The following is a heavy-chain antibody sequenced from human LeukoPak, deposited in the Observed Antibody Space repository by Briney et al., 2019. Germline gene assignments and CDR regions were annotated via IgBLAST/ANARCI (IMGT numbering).Heavy chain of an antibody. D-gene: IGHD3-3*01. V-gene: IGHV3-7*01. Sequence: HPGGSLRLSCLASGFTFSNSWMTWVRQAPGRGLEWVANIKEDGSDKQYVDSVRGRFTISRDNAKNSVSLQMDGLRAEVTAVYHCVRESDVWSGPGIGRPLDVWGKGTTVTVSS. CDR3: VRESDVWSGPGIGRPLDV. CDR1: GFTFSNSW. CDR2: IKEDGSDK. J-gene: IGHJ6*04.